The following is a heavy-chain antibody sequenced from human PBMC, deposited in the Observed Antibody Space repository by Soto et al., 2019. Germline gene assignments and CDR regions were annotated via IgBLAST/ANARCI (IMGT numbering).Heavy chain of an antibody. Sequence: QITLKESGPTLVKPTQTLTLTCTFSGFSLSTSGVGVGWIRQPPGKALEWLALIYWDDDKRYSPSLKSRLTTXKXASKSQVVLTMTNMDPVDTATYYCAHVYGGYDNFDYWGQGTLVTVSS. CDR3: AHVYGGYDNFDY. J-gene: IGHJ4*02. V-gene: IGHV2-5*02. CDR1: GFSLSTSGVG. D-gene: IGHD5-12*01. CDR2: IYWDDDK.